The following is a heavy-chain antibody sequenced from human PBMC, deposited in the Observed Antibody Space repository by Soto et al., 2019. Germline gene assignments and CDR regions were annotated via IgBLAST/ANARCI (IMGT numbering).Heavy chain of an antibody. Sequence: QVQLVQSGAEVKKPGSSVKVSCKASGGTFSSYAISWVRQAPGQGLEWMGGIIPIFGTANYALKFQGRVTMTADESTSTAYMELSSLISEDTAVYYCASDLGASGSDLNGMDVWGQGTTVTVSS. J-gene: IGHJ6*02. CDR1: GGTFSSYA. CDR2: IIPIFGTA. D-gene: IGHD3-10*01. CDR3: ASDLGASGSDLNGMDV. V-gene: IGHV1-69*12.